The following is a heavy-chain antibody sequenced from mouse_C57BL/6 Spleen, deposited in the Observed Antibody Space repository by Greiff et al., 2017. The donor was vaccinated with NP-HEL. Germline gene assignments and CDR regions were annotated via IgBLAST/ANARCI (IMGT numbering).Heavy chain of an antibody. CDR3: ARRGQYYFDY. J-gene: IGHJ2*01. V-gene: IGHV1-61*01. CDR2: IYPSDSET. CDR1: GYTFTSYW. Sequence: QQSCKASGYTFTSYWMDWVKQRPGQGLEWIGNIYPSDSETHYNQKFKDKATLTVDKSSSTAYMQLSSLTSEDSAVYYCARRGQYYFDYWGQGTTLTVSS.